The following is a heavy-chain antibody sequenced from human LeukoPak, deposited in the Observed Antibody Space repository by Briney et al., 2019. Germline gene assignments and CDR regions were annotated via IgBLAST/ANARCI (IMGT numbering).Heavy chain of an antibody. CDR1: GYPFINYD. V-gene: IGHV1-8*01. CDR2: MSPKSGNK. J-gene: IGHJ4*02. D-gene: IGHD3-22*01. Sequence: ASVKVSCKASGYPFINYDINWVRQAPGQGLDWMGFMSPKSGNKGYVQKFQGRVTMTTDTSTSKAYMELRSLRSDDTAVYYCAREEGYYDSSGYHWTTSFDYWGQGTLVTVSS. CDR3: AREEGYYDSSGYHWTTSFDY.